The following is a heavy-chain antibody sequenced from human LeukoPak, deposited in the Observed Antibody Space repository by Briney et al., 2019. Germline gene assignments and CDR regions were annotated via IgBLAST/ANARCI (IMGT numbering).Heavy chain of an antibody. D-gene: IGHD3-10*01. V-gene: IGHV4-38-2*02. CDR1: GYSISSGYY. CDR2: IYHSGST. Sequence: SETLSLTCTVSGYSISSGYYWGWIRQPPGKGLEWIGSIYHSGSTYYNPSLKSRVTISVDTSKNQFSLKLSSVTAADTAVYYCARGGSVRFGEWYWFDPWGQGTLVTVSS. J-gene: IGHJ5*02. CDR3: ARGGSVRFGEWYWFDP.